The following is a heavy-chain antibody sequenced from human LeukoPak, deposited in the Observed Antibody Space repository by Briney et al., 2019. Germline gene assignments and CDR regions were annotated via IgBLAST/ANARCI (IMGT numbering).Heavy chain of an antibody. D-gene: IGHD6-13*01. Sequence: PSETLSLTCTVSRGSISTYDWTWIRQSPGKGLEWIGYMNSRGGNMYNPSLKSRATISVDTSKNQFSLKLTSVTAADTAVYYCAGESGYVSSQVWFEPWGQGTLVTVSS. V-gene: IGHV4-59*01. CDR1: RGSISTYD. CDR2: MNSRGGN. CDR3: AGESGYVSSQVWFEP. J-gene: IGHJ5*02.